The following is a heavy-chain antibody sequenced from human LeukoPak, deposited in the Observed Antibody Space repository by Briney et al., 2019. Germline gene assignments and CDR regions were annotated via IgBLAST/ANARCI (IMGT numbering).Heavy chain of an antibody. Sequence: PSETLSLTCAVYGGSFSGYYWSWIRQPPGKGLEWIGEINHSGSTNYNPSLKSRVTISVDTSKNQFSLKLSPVTAADTAVYYCARAGARSLFYWGQGTLVTVSS. CDR2: INHSGST. J-gene: IGHJ4*02. CDR1: GGSFSGYY. CDR3: ARAGARSLFY. V-gene: IGHV4-34*01. D-gene: IGHD3-10*01.